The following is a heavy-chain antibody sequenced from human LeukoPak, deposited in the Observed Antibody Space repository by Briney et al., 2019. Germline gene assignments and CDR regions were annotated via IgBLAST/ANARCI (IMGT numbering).Heavy chain of an antibody. V-gene: IGHV3-74*01. CDR3: AEAASVRGISY. J-gene: IGHJ4*02. Sequence: GGSLRLSCAASGFTFSTYWMHWVRLPPGKGPLWVSHINGDGTTTNYADSVKGRFTISRDNAKNTLNLQMNSLRADDTAVYYCAEAASVRGISYWGQGTLVTVSS. D-gene: IGHD3-10*01. CDR1: GFTFSTYW. CDR2: INGDGTTT.